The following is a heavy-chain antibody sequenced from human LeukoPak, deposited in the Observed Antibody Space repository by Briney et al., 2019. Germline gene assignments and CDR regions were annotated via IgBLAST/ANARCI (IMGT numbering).Heavy chain of an antibody. CDR1: GGSISSYY. Sequence: PSETLSLTCTVSGGSISSYYWSWIRQPPGKGLEWIGYIYYSGSTNYNPSLKSRVTISVDTSKNQFSLKLCSVTAADTAVYYCARAAGRKSSSGYFDYWGQGTLVTVSS. CDR2: IYYSGST. D-gene: IGHD6-19*01. V-gene: IGHV4-59*01. CDR3: ARAAGRKSSSGYFDY. J-gene: IGHJ4*02.